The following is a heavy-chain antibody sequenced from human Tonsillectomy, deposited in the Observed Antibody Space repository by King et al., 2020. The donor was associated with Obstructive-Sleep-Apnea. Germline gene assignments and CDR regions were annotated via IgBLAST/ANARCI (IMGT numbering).Heavy chain of an antibody. Sequence: VQLQESGPGLVRPSETLSLTCTVSDGSINNYYWSWIRQPPGKGLEWLGYIYYSGSANYNPSLKSRVTMSVDTSKNPFSLKLSSVTAADTAVYYCARDLTYYYGSGFDPWGQGTLVTVSS. CDR3: ARDLTYYYGSGFDP. J-gene: IGHJ5*02. V-gene: IGHV4-59*13. CDR1: DGSINNYY. CDR2: IYYSGSA. D-gene: IGHD3-10*01.